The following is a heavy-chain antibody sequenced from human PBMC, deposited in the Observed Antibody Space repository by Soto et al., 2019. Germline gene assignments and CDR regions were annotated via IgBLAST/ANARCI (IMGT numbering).Heavy chain of an antibody. V-gene: IGHV3-43*01. CDR2: ISWDGVTT. Sequence: EVQRVESGGVVVQPGGSLRLSCAASGFTFDDYSMHWVRQAPGKGLEWISLISWDGVTTYYADSVRGRFPIFRDNSKNSLFLPMNRFRTADTTFYYSSKLSGAFDIWGLGTMVTVSS. CDR1: GFTFDDYS. J-gene: IGHJ3*02. CDR3: SKLSGAFDI. D-gene: IGHD1-26*01.